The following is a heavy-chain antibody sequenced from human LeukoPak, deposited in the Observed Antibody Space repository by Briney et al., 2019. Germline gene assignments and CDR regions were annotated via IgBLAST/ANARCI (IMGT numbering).Heavy chain of an antibody. D-gene: IGHD1-26*01. V-gene: IGHV3-74*03. CDR2: VRSDGTGP. CDR3: ARSTSGTYDY. CDR1: GFTFSSYW. J-gene: IGHJ4*02. Sequence: GGSLRLSCAASGFTFSSYWIHWVRQVPGKGLMWVSRVRSDGTGPTYAASVKGRFTTSRDNAKNTLYLQMNSLRVEDTAVYYCARSTSGTYDYWGQGTSVIVSS.